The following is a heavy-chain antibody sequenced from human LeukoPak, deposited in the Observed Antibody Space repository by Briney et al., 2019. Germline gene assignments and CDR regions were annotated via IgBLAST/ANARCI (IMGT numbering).Heavy chain of an antibody. D-gene: IGHD2-2*01. Sequence: ASVKVSCKASGYTFTGYYMHWVRQAPGQGLEWMGWINPSSGGTNYAQKFQGWVTMTRDTSISTAYMELSRLRPDDTAVYYCARDRSTSCFDSWGQGTLVTVSS. V-gene: IGHV1-2*04. CDR1: GYTFTGYY. CDR2: INPSSGGT. CDR3: ARDRSTSCFDS. J-gene: IGHJ5*01.